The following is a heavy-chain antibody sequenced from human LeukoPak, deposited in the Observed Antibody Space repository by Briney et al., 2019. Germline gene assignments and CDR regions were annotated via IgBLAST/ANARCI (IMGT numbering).Heavy chain of an antibody. D-gene: IGHD2-15*01. CDR3: ARKWWENWFDS. CDR1: GFTFSSYA. J-gene: IGHJ5*01. Sequence: PGGSLRLSCAASGFTFSSYAMTWVRQAPGKGLEWVSAISGSGGATYYADSVKGRFTISRDNSKNTLYLQMNSLRAEDTAVYYCARKWWENWFDSRGQGALVTVSS. CDR2: ISGSGGAT. V-gene: IGHV3-23*01.